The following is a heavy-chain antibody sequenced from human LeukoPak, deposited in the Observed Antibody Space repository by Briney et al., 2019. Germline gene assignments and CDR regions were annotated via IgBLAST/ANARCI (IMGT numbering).Heavy chain of an antibody. CDR3: ARGGKWKGNWFDL. J-gene: IGHJ5*02. CDR1: GGSLSSYY. CDR2: IYYSGST. V-gene: IGHV4-59*01. Sequence: SETLSLTCTVSGGSLSSYYWSWIRQPPGKGLEWIGYIYYSGSTNYNPSLKSRVTISDATYPNQFCLKLDSVTAEDPAMYYCARGGKWKGNWFDLWGQGNVVRVSS. D-gene: IGHD3-16*01.